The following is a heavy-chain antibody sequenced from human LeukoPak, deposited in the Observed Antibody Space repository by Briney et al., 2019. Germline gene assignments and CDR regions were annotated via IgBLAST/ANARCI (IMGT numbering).Heavy chain of an antibody. V-gene: IGHV1-69*05. Sequence: GASVKVSCKASGGTFSSYAISWVRQAPGQGLEWMGGIIPIFGTANYARKFQGRATITTDESTSSAYMELSSLRSEDTAVYYCARERCKKTLYCSSTSCRRCYFDYWGQGTLVTVSS. CDR1: GGTFSSYA. CDR2: IIPIFGTA. D-gene: IGHD2-2*01. CDR3: ARERCKKTLYCSSTSCRRCYFDY. J-gene: IGHJ4*02.